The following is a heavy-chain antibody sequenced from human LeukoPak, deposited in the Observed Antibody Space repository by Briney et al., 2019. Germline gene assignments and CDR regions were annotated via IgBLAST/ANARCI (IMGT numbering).Heavy chain of an antibody. CDR3: ARDSGYCSGGSCYWYYYYYGMDV. V-gene: IGHV1-18*01. Sequence: ASVKVSCKASGYTFTSYGISWVRQAPGQGLEWMGWISAYNGNTNYAQKLQGRVTMATDTSTSTAYMELRSLRSDDTAVYYCARDSGYCSGGSCYWYYYYYGMDVWGQGTTVTVSS. D-gene: IGHD2-15*01. J-gene: IGHJ6*02. CDR1: GYTFTSYG. CDR2: ISAYNGNT.